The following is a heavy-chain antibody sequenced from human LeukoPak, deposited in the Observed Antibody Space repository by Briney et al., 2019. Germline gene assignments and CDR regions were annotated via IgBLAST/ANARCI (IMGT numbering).Heavy chain of an antibody. J-gene: IGHJ4*02. V-gene: IGHV4-59*08. CDR1: GGSISSYY. CDR2: IYYSGST. CDR3: ASLPVGAAAGSRPFDY. D-gene: IGHD6-13*01. Sequence: SETLSLTCTVSGGSISSYYWSWIRQPPGKGLEWIGYIYYSGSTNYNPSLKSRVTISVDTSKNHFSLKLSSVTAADTAVYYCASLPVGAAAGSRPFDYWGQGTLVTVSS.